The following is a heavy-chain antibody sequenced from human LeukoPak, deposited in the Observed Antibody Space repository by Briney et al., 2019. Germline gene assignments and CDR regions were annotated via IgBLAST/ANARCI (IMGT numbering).Heavy chain of an antibody. CDR2: INGGNGNT. Sequence: ASVKVSCKASGYTFPTFAIHWVRQAPGQRPEWMGWINGGNGNTKYSQKFQGRVTFTRDTSISTSFMELSSLRSEDTAIYYCARGRPDTSVPRTYYMDVWGKGTTVTVSS. CDR3: ARGRPDTSVPRTYYMDV. V-gene: IGHV1-3*01. CDR1: GYTFPTFA. J-gene: IGHJ6*03. D-gene: IGHD5-18*01.